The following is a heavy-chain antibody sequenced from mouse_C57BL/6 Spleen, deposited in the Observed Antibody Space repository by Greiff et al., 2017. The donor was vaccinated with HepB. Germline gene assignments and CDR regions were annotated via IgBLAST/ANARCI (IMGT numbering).Heavy chain of an antibody. J-gene: IGHJ4*01. D-gene: IGHD6-5*01. V-gene: IGHV5-17*01. CDR1: GFTFSDYG. CDR3: ARLCDYAMDY. CDR2: ISSGSSTI. Sequence: EVQVVESGGGLVKPGGSLKLSCAASGFTFSDYGMHWVRQAPEKGREWVAYISSGSSTIYYADTVKGRFTISRDNAKNTLFLQMTSLRSEDTAMYYCARLCDYAMDYWGQGTSVTVSS.